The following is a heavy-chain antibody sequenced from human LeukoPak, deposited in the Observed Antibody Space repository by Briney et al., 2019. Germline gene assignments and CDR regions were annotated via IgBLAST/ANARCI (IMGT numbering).Heavy chain of an antibody. Sequence: SETLSLTCAVSGGSISSGGYSWSWIRQPPGKGLEWVGYIYYSGSTNYNPSLKSRVTISVDTSKNQFSLKLSSVTAADTAVYYCARVLSNCSGGSCYSRLGFDPWGQGTLVTVSS. CDR3: ARVLSNCSGGSCYSRLGFDP. V-gene: IGHV4-61*08. CDR2: IYYSGST. CDR1: GGSISSGGYS. D-gene: IGHD2-15*01. J-gene: IGHJ5*02.